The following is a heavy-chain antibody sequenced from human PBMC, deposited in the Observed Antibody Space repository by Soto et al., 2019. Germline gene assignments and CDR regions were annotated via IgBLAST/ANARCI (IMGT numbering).Heavy chain of an antibody. V-gene: IGHV1-2*04. Sequence: QVQLVQSGAEVKKPGASVKVSCKASGYTFTGYHMHWVRQAPGHGLEWMGWINPNSGGTNYAQKFQAWVTMTRDTSISTVYMELSRLRSDDTAVYYCARGGDLYCSGGSCYSWFDPWGQGTLVTVSS. CDR3: ARGGDLYCSGGSCYSWFDP. CDR1: GYTFTGYH. D-gene: IGHD2-15*01. CDR2: INPNSGGT. J-gene: IGHJ5*02.